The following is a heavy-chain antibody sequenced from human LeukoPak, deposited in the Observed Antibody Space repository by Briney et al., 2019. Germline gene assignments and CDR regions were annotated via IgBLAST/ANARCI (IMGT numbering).Heavy chain of an antibody. V-gene: IGHV1-18*01. CDR1: GYTFTSYG. CDR3: ARLITHYDAFDI. J-gene: IGHJ3*02. CDR2: ISAYNGNT. Sequence: ASVKVSCXASGYTFTSYGISWVRQAPGQGLEWMGWISAYNGNTNYAQKLQGRVTMTTDTSTSTAYMELRSLRSDDTAVYYCARLITHYDAFDIWGQGTMVTVSS. D-gene: IGHD3-16*01.